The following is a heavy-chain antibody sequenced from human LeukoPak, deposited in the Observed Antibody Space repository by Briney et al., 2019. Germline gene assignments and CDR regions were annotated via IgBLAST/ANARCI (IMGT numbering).Heavy chain of an antibody. D-gene: IGHD3-10*01. V-gene: IGHV4-4*07. CDR3: AREGTSGGLNWLDP. CDR1: GGSISSYY. J-gene: IGHJ5*02. Sequence: SETLSLTCTVSGGSISSYYWSWIRQPAGKGLEWIGRIYTSGSTNYNPSLKSRVTMSVDTSKNQFSLRLSSVSAADTAVYFCAREGTSGGLNWLDPWGQGTMVTVSS. CDR2: IYTSGST.